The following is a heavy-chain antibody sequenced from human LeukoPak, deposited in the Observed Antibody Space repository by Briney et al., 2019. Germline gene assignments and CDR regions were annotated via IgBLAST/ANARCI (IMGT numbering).Heavy chain of an antibody. CDR2: IRSRAYGGTT. D-gene: IGHD3-22*01. CDR3: TRVHYYDSGGEYYFDY. CDR1: GFTFGDYG. J-gene: IGHJ4*02. V-gene: IGHV3-49*04. Sequence: GGSLRLSCTTSGFTFGDYGMTWVRQAPGKGLDWVGFIRSRAYGGTTEYAASVEGRFTISRDDPKSIAYLQMNSLKSEDTALYYCTRVHYYDSGGEYYFDYWGQGTLVTVSS.